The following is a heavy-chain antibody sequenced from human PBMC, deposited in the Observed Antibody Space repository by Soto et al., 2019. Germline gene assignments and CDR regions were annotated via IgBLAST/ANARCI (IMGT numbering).Heavy chain of an antibody. J-gene: IGHJ4*02. CDR3: ARMNAAAGTSHDY. CDR1: GFTFSSYS. D-gene: IGHD6-13*01. CDR2: ISSSSSYI. Sequence: GGSLRLSCAASGFTFSSYSMNWVRQAPGKGLEWVSSISSSSSYIYYADSVKGRFTISRDNAKNSLILQMNSLRAEDTAVYYCARMNAAAGTSHDYWGQGTLVTVSS. V-gene: IGHV3-21*01.